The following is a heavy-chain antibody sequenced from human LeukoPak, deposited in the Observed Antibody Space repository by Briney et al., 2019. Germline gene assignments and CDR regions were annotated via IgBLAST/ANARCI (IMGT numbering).Heavy chain of an antibody. CDR2: INPNSGGT. D-gene: IGHD3-10*01. V-gene: IGHV1-2*02. CDR1: GGTFSSYA. CDR3: ARFVTMVRGVKDYMDV. Sequence: ASVKVSCKASGGTFSSYAISWVRQAPGQGLEWMGWINPNSGGTNYAQKFQGRVTMTRDTSISTAYMELSRLRSDDTAVYYCARFVTMVRGVKDYMDVWGKGTTVTISS. J-gene: IGHJ6*03.